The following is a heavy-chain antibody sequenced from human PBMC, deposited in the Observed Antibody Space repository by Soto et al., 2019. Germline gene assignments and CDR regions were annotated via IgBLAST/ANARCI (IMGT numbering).Heavy chain of an antibody. CDR3: ARKRIYSLVY. CDR2: IYYSGST. J-gene: IGHJ4*02. V-gene: IGHV4-59*01. CDR1: GGSISRYY. Sequence: ASETLSLTCTVSGGSISRYYWSWIRQPPGKGLEWIGYIYYSGSTNYNPSLKSRVTISVDTSKNQFSLKLSSVAAADTAVYYCARKRIYSLVYWDQETLVTVST. D-gene: IGHD5-18*01.